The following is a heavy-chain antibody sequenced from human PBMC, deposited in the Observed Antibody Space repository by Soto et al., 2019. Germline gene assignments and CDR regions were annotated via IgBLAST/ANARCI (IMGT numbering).Heavy chain of an antibody. V-gene: IGHV1-18*04. CDR3: ARDPKYRGTYAWYVDL. Sequence: ASVKVSCKALGYTFTDYGIGWVRQAPGQGLEWMGWISGYNGNTNYAQNLQGRVTMTTDTSTSTAFMELKSLKSDDTAVYFCARDPKYRGTYAWYVDLWGRGTLVTVSS. D-gene: IGHD1-26*01. CDR2: ISGYNGNT. CDR1: GYTFTDYG. J-gene: IGHJ2*01.